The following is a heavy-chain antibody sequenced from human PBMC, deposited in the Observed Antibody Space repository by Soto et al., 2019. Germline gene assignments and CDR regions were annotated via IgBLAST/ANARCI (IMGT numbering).Heavy chain of an antibody. CDR3: ARDRDGNYFDY. D-gene: IGHD4-17*01. J-gene: IGHJ4*02. Sequence: EVQLVESGGGLVQPGGSLRLSCAASGFTFSSYSMNWVRQAPGKGLEWVSYISSSSSTIYYADSVKGRFTISRDNAKNSLYLQMNSLRAEDTAVYYCARDRDGNYFDYWGQGTLVTVSS. V-gene: IGHV3-48*01. CDR2: ISSSSSTI. CDR1: GFTFSSYS.